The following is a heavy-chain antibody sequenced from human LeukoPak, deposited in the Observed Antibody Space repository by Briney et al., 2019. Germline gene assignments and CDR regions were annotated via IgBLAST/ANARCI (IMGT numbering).Heavy chain of an antibody. CDR3: ARDRRATPMYFFDF. CDR2: IRHSGVDS. V-gene: IGHV3-23*01. Sequence: GGSLRLSCAASGFTFDTYTMSWVRQAPGEGLEWVSGIRHSGVDSSYADSVKGRFTISRDNSKNMLYLQMNSLRDDDTGVYYCARDRRATPMYFFDFWGQGTPVTVSS. D-gene: IGHD2-15*01. CDR1: GFTFDTYT. J-gene: IGHJ4*02.